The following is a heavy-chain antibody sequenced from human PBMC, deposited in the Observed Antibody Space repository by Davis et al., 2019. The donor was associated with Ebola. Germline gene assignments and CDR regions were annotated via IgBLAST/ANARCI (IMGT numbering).Heavy chain of an antibody. CDR3: AKDLAKGYFYYAMDV. Sequence: GESLKISCAASGFTFSPYWMHWVRQAPGKGLMWVSRINSDGSTITYADSAKGRFTISRDSSRNTLYLQMNSLRAEDTAVYSCAKDLAKGYFYYAMDVWGQGTTVTVSS. CDR1: GFTFSPYW. CDR2: INSDGSTI. J-gene: IGHJ6*02. V-gene: IGHV3-74*01.